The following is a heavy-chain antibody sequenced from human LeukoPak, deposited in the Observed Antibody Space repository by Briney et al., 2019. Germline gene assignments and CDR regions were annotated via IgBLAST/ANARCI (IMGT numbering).Heavy chain of an antibody. CDR2: IYSGGST. D-gene: IGHD6-13*01. V-gene: IGHV3-53*01. J-gene: IGHJ4*02. CDR3: ASHSSSWYGFDH. CDR1: GFTVSSNH. Sequence: GGSLILSCAASGFTVSSNHMSWVRQAPGKGLEWVSVIYSGGSTYYADSVKGRFTISRDNSKNTLYLQMNSLRAEDTAVYYCASHSSSWYGFDHWGQGTLVTVSS.